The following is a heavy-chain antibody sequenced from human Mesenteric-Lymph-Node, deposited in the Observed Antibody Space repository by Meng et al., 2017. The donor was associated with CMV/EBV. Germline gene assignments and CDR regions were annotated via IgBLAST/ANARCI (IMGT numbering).Heavy chain of an antibody. V-gene: IGHV4-34*01. J-gene: IGHJ5*02. D-gene: IGHD3-3*01. Sequence: GSLRLSCAGSGFTFRSYAMSWVRQPPGKGLEWIGEINHGGNTNYNPSLKSRVSMSIDKSRNQFSLKLTSVTAADTAVYYCARVRGGVGFFAPWGQGSLVTVSS. CDR2: INHGGNT. CDR3: ARVRGGVGFFAP. CDR1: GFTFRSYA.